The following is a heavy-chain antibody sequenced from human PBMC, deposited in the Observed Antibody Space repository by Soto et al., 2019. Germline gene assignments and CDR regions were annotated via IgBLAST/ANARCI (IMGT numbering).Heavy chain of an antibody. CDR1: GFTFSSYA. D-gene: IGHD3-10*01. Sequence: EVQLLESGGGLVQPGGSLRLSCAASGFTFSSYAVNWVRQAPGKGLEWVSAISGSGVRTIYADSVKGRFTISRDNSKSTVRLQLNSLTAEDTALSYCAKVRGPEDVFDYWGQGTLVTVSS. CDR3: AKVRGPEDVFDY. J-gene: IGHJ4*02. V-gene: IGHV3-23*01. CDR2: ISGSGVRT.